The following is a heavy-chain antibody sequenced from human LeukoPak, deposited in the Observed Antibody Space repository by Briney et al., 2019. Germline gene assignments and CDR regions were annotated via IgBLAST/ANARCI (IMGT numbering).Heavy chain of an antibody. CDR2: INPNSGGT. V-gene: IGHV1-2*06. J-gene: IGHJ6*02. D-gene: IGHD2-2*01. CDR1: GYTFTGYY. Sequence: ASVKVSCKASGYTFTGYYMHWVRQAPGQGLERMGRINPNSGGTNYAQKFQGRVTMTRDTSISTAYMELSRLRSDDTAVYYCAREARAGYCSSTSCAYGMDVWGQGTTVTVSS. CDR3: AREARAGYCSSTSCAYGMDV.